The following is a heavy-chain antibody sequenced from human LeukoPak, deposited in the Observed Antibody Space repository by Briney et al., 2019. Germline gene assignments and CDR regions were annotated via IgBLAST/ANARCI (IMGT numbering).Heavy chain of an antibody. CDR3: ARDLAGGNSNAFDI. D-gene: IGHD4-23*01. Sequence: PGGSLRLSCAASGFSFSSYAMHWVRQAPGKGLEWVAVISYDGSNKYYADSVKGRFTISRDNSKNTLYLQMNSLRAEDTAVYYCARDLAGGNSNAFDIWGQGTMVTVSS. V-gene: IGHV3-30-3*01. J-gene: IGHJ3*02. CDR1: GFSFSSYA. CDR2: ISYDGSNK.